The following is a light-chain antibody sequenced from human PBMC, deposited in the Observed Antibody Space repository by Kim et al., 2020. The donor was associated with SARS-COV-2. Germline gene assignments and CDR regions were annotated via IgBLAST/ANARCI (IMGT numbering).Light chain of an antibody. Sequence: ASVGDRVTITCRASQDISNYLAWLQLKPGKAPKLLIDAASALQPGVPSRFSGSGAGTDFTLTVTSLQPEDVATYYCQKCDSAPWTFGQGTKVDIK. J-gene: IGKJ1*01. CDR2: AAS. V-gene: IGKV1-27*01. CDR3: QKCDSAPWT. CDR1: QDISNY.